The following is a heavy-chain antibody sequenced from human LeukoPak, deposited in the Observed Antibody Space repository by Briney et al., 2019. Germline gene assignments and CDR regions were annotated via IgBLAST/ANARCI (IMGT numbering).Heavy chain of an antibody. CDR1: GGTFSSYA. CDR3: ARVGSSWYFGY. Sequence: RASVKVSCKASGGTFSSYAISWVRQAPGQGLEWMGRIIPILGTANYAQKFQGRVTITADKSTSTAYMELSSLRSEDTAVYYCARVGSSWYFGYWGQGTLVTVSS. J-gene: IGHJ4*02. V-gene: IGHV1-69*04. CDR2: IIPILGTA. D-gene: IGHD6-13*01.